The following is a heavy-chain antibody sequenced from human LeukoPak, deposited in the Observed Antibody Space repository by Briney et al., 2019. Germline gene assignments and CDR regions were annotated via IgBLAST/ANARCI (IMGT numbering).Heavy chain of an antibody. D-gene: IGHD3-22*01. CDR2: IRQDGSAK. V-gene: IGHV3-7*01. J-gene: IGHJ4*02. CDR1: GFTFSNHW. CDR3: ARIDSRGSTWDY. Sequence: GGSLRLSCAASGFTFSNHWMSWIRQAPGKGLEWVANIRQDGSAKYYGDSVEGRLTISRDNAKNSLYLQMNSLRAEDTAVYYCARIDSRGSTWDYWGQGTLVTVSS.